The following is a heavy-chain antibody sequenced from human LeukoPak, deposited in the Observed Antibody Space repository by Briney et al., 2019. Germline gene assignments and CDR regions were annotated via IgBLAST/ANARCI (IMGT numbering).Heavy chain of an antibody. D-gene: IGHD6-13*01. CDR2: INHSGST. CDR3: ARGPARTYSSSWRPIDY. Sequence: SETLSLTCAVYGGSFSGYYWSWIRQPPGKGLEWIGEINHSGSTNYNPFLKSRVTISVDTSKNQFSLKLSSVTAADAAVYYCARGPARTYSSSWRPIDYWGQGTLVTVSS. CDR1: GGSFSGYY. V-gene: IGHV4-34*01. J-gene: IGHJ4*02.